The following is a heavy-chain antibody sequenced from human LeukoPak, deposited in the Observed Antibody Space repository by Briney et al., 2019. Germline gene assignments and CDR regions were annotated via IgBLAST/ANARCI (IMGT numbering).Heavy chain of an antibody. Sequence: GESLKISCKGSGYSFAEYCIGWVRQMPGKGREWMGIIYPGDSDTRYSPSFQGQVTISADKYISTAYLQWSSLKASDTAMYYCARQSIVGATIDYWGQGTLVTVSS. D-gene: IGHD1-26*01. J-gene: IGHJ4*02. V-gene: IGHV5-51*01. CDR1: GYSFAEYC. CDR3: ARQSIVGATIDY. CDR2: IYPGDSDT.